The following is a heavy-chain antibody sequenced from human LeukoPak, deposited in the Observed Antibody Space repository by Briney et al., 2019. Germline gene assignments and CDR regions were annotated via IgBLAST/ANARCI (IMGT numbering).Heavy chain of an antibody. CDR3: ATAPYYYASSGYYFAGFDY. CDR2: FDPEDGET. Sequence: ASVKVSCKVSGYTLTELSMHWVRQAPGKGLEWMGGFDPEDGETIYAQKFQGRVTMTEDTSTDTAYMELSSLRSEDTAVYYCATAPYYYASSGYYFAGFDYWGQGTLVTVSS. J-gene: IGHJ4*02. V-gene: IGHV1-24*01. CDR1: GYTLTELS. D-gene: IGHD3-22*01.